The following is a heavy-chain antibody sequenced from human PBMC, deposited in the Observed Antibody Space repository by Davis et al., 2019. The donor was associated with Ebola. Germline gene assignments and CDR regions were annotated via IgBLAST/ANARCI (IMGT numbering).Heavy chain of an antibody. J-gene: IGHJ4*02. CDR2: VYYSGSA. CDR3: ARGVNYDSSTFY. Sequence: MPSETLSLTCTVSGDSVRSGTYYWSWIRQPPGKGLEWIGYVYYSGSAKYNPSLKSRVTISVDTSKNQFFPKLSSVTAADTAVYYCARGVNYDSSTFYWGQGTLVTVSS. V-gene: IGHV4-61*01. CDR1: GDSVRSGTYY. D-gene: IGHD3-3*01.